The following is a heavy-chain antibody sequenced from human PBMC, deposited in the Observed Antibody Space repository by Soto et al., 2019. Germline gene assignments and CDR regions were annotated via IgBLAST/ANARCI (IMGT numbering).Heavy chain of an antibody. V-gene: IGHV3-74*01. CDR1: EFTFSNYW. CDR2: INGDGSTT. D-gene: IGHD5-12*01. J-gene: IGHJ5*02. Sequence: EVQLVESGGGLVQPGGSLRLSCAASEFTFSNYWMHWVRQAPGKGLVWVSRINGDGSTTNYADSVEGRFAISRDNAKSTLFLQMDGLSAEDTAVYYCARGGLRAYWFDPWGQGTLVTVSA. CDR3: ARGGLRAYWFDP.